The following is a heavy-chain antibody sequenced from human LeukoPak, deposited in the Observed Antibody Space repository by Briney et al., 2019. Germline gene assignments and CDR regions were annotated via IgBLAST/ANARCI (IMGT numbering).Heavy chain of an antibody. CDR2: ISSSVVTI. V-gene: IGHV3-48*03. Sequence: TGGSLRLSCAAPGLTFSRYAMSWVRQAPGKGLEWLSYISSSVVTIYYADSVKGRFTISRDNAKNSLYLQMNSLRAEDTAVYYCARGGTTIDYWGQGTLVTVSS. CDR1: GLTFSRYA. J-gene: IGHJ4*02. CDR3: ARGGTTIDY. D-gene: IGHD4-17*01.